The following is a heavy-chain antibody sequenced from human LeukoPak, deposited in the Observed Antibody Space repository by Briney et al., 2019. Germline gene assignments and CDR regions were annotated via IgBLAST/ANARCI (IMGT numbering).Heavy chain of an antibody. CDR1: GYTFTSYY. CDR2: INPSGGST. CDR3: AAASRFRMVRGLNGMDV. J-gene: IGHJ6*02. V-gene: IGHV1-46*01. D-gene: IGHD3-10*01. Sequence: GASVKVSCKASGYTFTSYYMHWVRQAPGQGLEWMGIINPSGGSTSYAQKFQERVTITRDISTSTAYMELSSLRSEDTAVYYCAAASRFRMVRGLNGMDVWGQGTTVTASS.